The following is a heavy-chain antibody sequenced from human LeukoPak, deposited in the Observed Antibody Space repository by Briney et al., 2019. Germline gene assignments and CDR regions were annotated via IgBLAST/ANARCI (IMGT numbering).Heavy chain of an antibody. V-gene: IGHV4-38-2*02. J-gene: IGHJ4*02. D-gene: IGHD4-17*01. CDR3: VRDPTTLTPFDY. CDR2: IYHSGST. Sequence: NPSETLSLTCTVSGYSISSGYYWGWVRQVPGKGLEWIGSIYHSGSTFYNPSLKSRVTISVDTSTNQFSLHLNSVTAADTAVYFCVRDPTTLTPFDYWGQGALVTVSS. CDR1: GYSISSGYY.